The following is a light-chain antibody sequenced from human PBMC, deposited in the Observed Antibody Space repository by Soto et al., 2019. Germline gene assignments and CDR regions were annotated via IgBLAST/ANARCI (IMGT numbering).Light chain of an antibody. CDR3: QLYGTSRT. V-gene: IGKV3-20*01. CDR1: QSLGSDY. Sequence: ETVLTQSRGTLSLSPGERATLSCRASQSLGSDYLAWYQQKPGQAPRLLIYAVSSRATDIPDRFSGSGSGTDFTLTISRLEQEDFAMYYCQLYGTSRTFGQGPKV. J-gene: IGKJ1*01. CDR2: AVS.